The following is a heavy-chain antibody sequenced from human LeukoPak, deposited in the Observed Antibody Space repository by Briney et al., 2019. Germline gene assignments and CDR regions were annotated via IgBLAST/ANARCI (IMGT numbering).Heavy chain of an antibody. D-gene: IGHD6-19*01. J-gene: IGHJ4*02. Sequence: PGGSLRLSCAASGVTFSSYWMSWVRQAPGKGLEWVANIKQDGSEKYYVDSVKGRFTISRDNAKNSLYLQMNGLRAEDTAVYYCARDLRIAVASYWGQGTLVTVSS. CDR3: ARDLRIAVASY. V-gene: IGHV3-7*01. CDR2: IKQDGSEK. CDR1: GVTFSSYW.